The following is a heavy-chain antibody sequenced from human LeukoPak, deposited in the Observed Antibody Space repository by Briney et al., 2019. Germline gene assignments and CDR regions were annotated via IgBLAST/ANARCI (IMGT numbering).Heavy chain of an antibody. Sequence: PGGSLRLSCAASGFTFSSYAMGWVRQAPGKGLEWVSSISSSSSYIYYADSVKGRFTISRDNAKNSLYLQMNSLRAEDTAVYYCARAGFTFSDYFGSFFDYWGQGTLVTVSS. CDR3: ARAGFTFSDYFGSFFDY. CDR1: GFTFSSYA. V-gene: IGHV3-21*01. J-gene: IGHJ4*02. D-gene: IGHD3-10*01. CDR2: ISSSSSYI.